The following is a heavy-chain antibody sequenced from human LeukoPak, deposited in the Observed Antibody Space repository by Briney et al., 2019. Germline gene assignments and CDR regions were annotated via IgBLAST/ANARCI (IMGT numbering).Heavy chain of an antibody. CDR3: ARGGWPHARGMDV. Sequence: SVKVSCKAPGGTFSSYTISWVRQAPGQGLEWMGRIIPILGIANYAQKFQGRVTITADKSTSTAYMELSSLRSEDTAVYYCARGGWPHARGMDVWGQGTTVTVSS. CDR2: IIPILGIA. D-gene: IGHD2-15*01. V-gene: IGHV1-69*02. CDR1: GGTFSSYT. J-gene: IGHJ6*02.